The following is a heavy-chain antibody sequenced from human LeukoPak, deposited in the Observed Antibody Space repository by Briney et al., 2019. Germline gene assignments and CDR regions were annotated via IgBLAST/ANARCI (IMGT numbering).Heavy chain of an antibody. Sequence: PGGSLRLSCAASGFTFSSYAMSWVRQAPGKGLEWVSAISGSGGSTYYADSVKGRFTISRDNSKNTLYLQMNSLRAEDTAVYYCAKYSAPDYDYVWGSYYDYYYYMDVWGKGTTVTISS. CDR1: GFTFSSYA. CDR2: ISGSGGST. V-gene: IGHV3-23*01. J-gene: IGHJ6*03. CDR3: AKYSAPDYDYVWGSYYDYYYYMDV. D-gene: IGHD3-16*01.